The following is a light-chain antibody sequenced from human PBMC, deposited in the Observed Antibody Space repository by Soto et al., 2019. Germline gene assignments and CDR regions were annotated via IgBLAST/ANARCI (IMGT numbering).Light chain of an antibody. V-gene: IGKV3-20*01. CDR3: QQYGSSPSWT. CDR1: QSVSSSY. J-gene: IGKJ1*01. Sequence: EIVLTQSPGTLSLSLGERATLSCRASQSVSSSYLAWYQQKPGQAPRLLIYGASSRATGIPDRFSGSGSGTDFTLTISRLEPEDLAVYYCQQYGSSPSWTFGQGTKVEIK. CDR2: GAS.